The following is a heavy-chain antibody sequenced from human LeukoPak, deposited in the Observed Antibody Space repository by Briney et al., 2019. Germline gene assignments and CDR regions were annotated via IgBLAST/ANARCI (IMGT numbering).Heavy chain of an antibody. CDR1: GYPITSGFY. CDR3: AHSYGSQSYPKLIVTAIDT. J-gene: IGHJ5*02. V-gene: IGHV4-38-2*02. CDR2: GYHTGTT. Sequence: PSETLSLTCTVSGYPITSGFYWGWVRQPPGKGLEWIGSGYHTGTTYSNPSLKSRVTISVGPSNTQFSLELTSVTAADTAVYFCAHSYGSQSYPKLIVTAIDTWGQGILVTVSS. D-gene: IGHD3-10*01.